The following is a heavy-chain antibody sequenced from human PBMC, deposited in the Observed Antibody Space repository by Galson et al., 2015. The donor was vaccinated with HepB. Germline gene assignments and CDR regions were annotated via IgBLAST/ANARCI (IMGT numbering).Heavy chain of an antibody. CDR3: AKVSDTCRTSSCHTNWFDP. CDR2: ISHDGSNK. CDR1: GFIFSHYG. V-gene: IGHV3-30*18. J-gene: IGHJ5*02. D-gene: IGHD2-2*02. Sequence: SLRLSCAASGFIFSHYGMHWVRQAPGKGLEWLAVISHDGSNKYYADSVKGRLTISRDNSKNTLFLQMSSLRVEDTAVYYCAKVSDTCRTSSCHTNWFDPWGQGTLVTVSS.